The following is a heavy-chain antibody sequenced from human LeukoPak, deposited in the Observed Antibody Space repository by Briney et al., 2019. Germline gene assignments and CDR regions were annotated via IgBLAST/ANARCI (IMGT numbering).Heavy chain of an antibody. CDR1: GYSFTSYW. V-gene: IGHV5-51*01. J-gene: IGHJ5*02. CDR3: ARHAAVGDYDFWSGYSYNWFDP. CDR2: IYPGDSDT. Sequence: GESLKISCKGSGYSFTSYWIGWVRQMPGKGLEWMGIIYPGDSDTRYSPSFQGQVTISADKSISTAYLQWSSLKASDTAMYYCARHAAVGDYDFWSGYSYNWFDPWGQGTLVTVSS. D-gene: IGHD3-3*01.